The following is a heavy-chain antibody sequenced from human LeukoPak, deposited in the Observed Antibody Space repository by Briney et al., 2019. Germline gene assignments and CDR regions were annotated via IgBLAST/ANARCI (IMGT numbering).Heavy chain of an antibody. CDR2: ISYDGSNK. D-gene: IGHD2-21*02. CDR3: ATWYCDGDCYSR. Sequence: PGGSLRLSCAASGFTFSSYGMHWVRQAPGKGLEWVAVISYDGSNKYYADSVKGRFTISRDNAKSPLCLQMSSLRSEDTAVYYCATWYCDGDCYSRWGQGTLVTVSS. V-gene: IGHV3-30*03. CDR1: GFTFSSYG. J-gene: IGHJ4*02.